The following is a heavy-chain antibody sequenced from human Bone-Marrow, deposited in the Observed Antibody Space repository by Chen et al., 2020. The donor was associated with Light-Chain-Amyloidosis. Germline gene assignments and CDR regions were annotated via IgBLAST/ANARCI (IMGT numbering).Heavy chain of an antibody. Sequence: EVQLVESGGDLVKPGGSLRLSCAASGFTFSSYSMNWVRQAPGRGLEWVAYIGSVGNFVYYADSVKGRFFISRDNAKNSLFLQMSSLRVEDTALYYCARRLYSDSAAYQPSSFDVWGRGTIVTVSS. V-gene: IGHV3-21*01. CDR3: ARRLYSDSAAYQPSSFDV. CDR2: IGSVGNFV. J-gene: IGHJ3*01. CDR1: GFTFSSYS. D-gene: IGHD3-22*01.